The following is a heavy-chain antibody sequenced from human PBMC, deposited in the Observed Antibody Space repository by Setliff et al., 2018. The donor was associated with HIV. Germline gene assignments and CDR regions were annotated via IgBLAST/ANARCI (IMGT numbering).Heavy chain of an antibody. D-gene: IGHD6-13*01. CDR3: ARGAIAAAGDFDY. Sequence: SETLSLTCAVSGDSISSGSYYWSWIRQPAGEGLEWIGHIFTSGSTNYNPSLKSRVSISLDTSKNQFSLRLSSVTAADTAVYYCARGAIAAAGDFDYWGQGTRVTVSS. CDR1: GDSISSGSYY. J-gene: IGHJ4*02. CDR2: IFTSGST. V-gene: IGHV4-61*09.